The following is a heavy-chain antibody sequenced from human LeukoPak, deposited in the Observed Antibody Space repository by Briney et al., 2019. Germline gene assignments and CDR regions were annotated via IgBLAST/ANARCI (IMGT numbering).Heavy chain of an antibody. CDR1: GFTISTYG. CDR3: ARDYYYGSGNYYNHALDY. V-gene: IGHV3-30*04. J-gene: IGHJ4*02. Sequence: GRSLRLSCAASGFTISTYGIHWVRQAPGKVLEWVALISNDGSSEYYADSLKGRFTISSDNPKNTLYLQITSLSPEDTAVYYCARDYYYGSGNYYNHALDYWGQGTLITVSS. CDR2: ISNDGSSE. D-gene: IGHD3-10*01.